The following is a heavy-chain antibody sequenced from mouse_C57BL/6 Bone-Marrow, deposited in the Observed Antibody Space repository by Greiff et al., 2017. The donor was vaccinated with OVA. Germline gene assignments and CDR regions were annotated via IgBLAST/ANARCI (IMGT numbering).Heavy chain of an antibody. CDR1: GIDFSRYW. CDR2: INPDSSTI. V-gene: IGHV4-1*01. J-gene: IGHJ2*01. D-gene: IGHD1-3*01. Sequence: EVKLLESGGGLVQPGGSLKLSCAASGIDFSRYWMSWVRRAPGKGLEWIGEINPDSSTINYAPSLKDKFIISRDNAKNTLYLQMSKVRSEDTALYDCAREWQGVRYFDYWGQGTTLTVSS. CDR3: AREWQGVRYFDY.